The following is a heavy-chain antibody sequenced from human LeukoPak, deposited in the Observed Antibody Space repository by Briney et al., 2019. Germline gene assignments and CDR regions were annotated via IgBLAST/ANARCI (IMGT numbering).Heavy chain of an antibody. V-gene: IGHV4-61*01. CDR2: IYYSGTT. Sequence: SSETLSLTCTVSGGSVSSSTYYWSWIRQPPGKGLEWIGYIYYSGTTNYNPSLKSRVTISVDTSKNQFSLKLSSVTAADTAVYYCARTNVNYFDYWGQGTLVTVSS. CDR1: GGSVSSSTYY. J-gene: IGHJ4*02. CDR3: ARTNVNYFDY. D-gene: IGHD1-1*01.